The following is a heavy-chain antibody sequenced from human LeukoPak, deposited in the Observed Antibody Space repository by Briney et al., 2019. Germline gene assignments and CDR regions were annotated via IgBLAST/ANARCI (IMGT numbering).Heavy chain of an antibody. Sequence: PSETLSLTCTVSGGSISSYYWSWIRQPPGKGLEWIGYIYYSGSTNYNPSLKSRVTISVDTSKNQFSLKLSSVTAADTAVCYCARHRKATPTFDYWGQGTLVTVSS. D-gene: IGHD5-12*01. CDR2: IYYSGST. CDR3: ARHRKATPTFDY. CDR1: GGSISSYY. J-gene: IGHJ4*02. V-gene: IGHV4-59*08.